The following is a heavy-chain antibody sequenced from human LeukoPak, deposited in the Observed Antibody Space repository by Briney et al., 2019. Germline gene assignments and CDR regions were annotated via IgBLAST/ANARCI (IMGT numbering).Heavy chain of an antibody. J-gene: IGHJ5*02. V-gene: IGHV3-64*01. CDR1: GFNFKNDA. D-gene: IGHD3-10*01. CDR2: IDHTGGST. CDR3: ARDPVRTIQGSAGKNWFDP. Sequence: GGSLRLSCVASGFNFKNDALHWVRQAPGKGLEYVSAIDHTGGSTYYANSVKGRFTISRDNSNNVSYLQMGSLRVEDTAVYYCARDPVRTIQGSAGKNWFDPWGQGTLVTVSS.